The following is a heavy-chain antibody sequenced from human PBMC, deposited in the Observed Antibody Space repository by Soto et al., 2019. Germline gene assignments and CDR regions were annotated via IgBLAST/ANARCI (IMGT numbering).Heavy chain of an antibody. CDR1: EFTFSSYG. CDR3: AKDNGSGCDWLRVGDASDI. J-gene: IGHJ3*02. D-gene: IGHD5-12*01. Sequence: PGESLKISCAASEFTFSSYGMHWVRQAPGKGLEWVAVISYDGSNKYYADSVKGRLTISRDNSKNTLYLQMNSLRGEDTAVYYCAKDNGSGCDWLRVGDASDIWGQGTMVTVSS. CDR2: ISYDGSNK. V-gene: IGHV3-30*18.